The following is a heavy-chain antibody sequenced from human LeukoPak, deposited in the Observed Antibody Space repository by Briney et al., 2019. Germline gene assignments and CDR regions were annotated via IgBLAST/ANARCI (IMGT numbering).Heavy chain of an antibody. CDR1: GFTVSSNY. D-gene: IGHD3-10*01. CDR3: AREGSGRTAYNDGLDV. CDR2: IYSGDST. J-gene: IGHJ3*01. V-gene: IGHV3-53*01. Sequence: GGSLRLSCAASGFTVSSNYMSWVRQAPGKGLEWVSVIYSGDSTQYADSVKGRFTISRDNSKNTLYLQMNSLRAEDTAVYYCAREGSGRTAYNDGLDVWGQGTMVTVSS.